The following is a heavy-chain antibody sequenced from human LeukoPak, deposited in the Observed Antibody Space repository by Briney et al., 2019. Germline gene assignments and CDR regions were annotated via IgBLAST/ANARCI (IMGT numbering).Heavy chain of an antibody. V-gene: IGHV3-73*01. CDR3: TSFTGIAAS. CDR1: GFTFSGSA. CDR2: IRSKANSYAT. J-gene: IGHJ5*02. Sequence: PGGSLKLSCAASGFTFSGSAMHWVRQASGKGLEWVGRIRSKANSYATAYAASVKGRFTISRDDSKNTAYLQMNSLKTEDTAVYYCTSFTGIAASWGQGTLVTVSS. D-gene: IGHD6-13*01.